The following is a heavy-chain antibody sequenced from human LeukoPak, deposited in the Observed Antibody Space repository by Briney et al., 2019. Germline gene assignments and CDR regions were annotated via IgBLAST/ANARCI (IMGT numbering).Heavy chain of an antibody. J-gene: IGHJ4*02. V-gene: IGHV3-53*01. Sequence: GGSLRLSCAASGFTVSTNYMSWVRQAPGKGLEWVSIIYSGGNTYYADSVKGRFIISRDSSKNTLSLQMNSLRVEDTAVYYCARDGSSGWYPHWGQGALVTVSS. D-gene: IGHD6-19*01. CDR3: ARDGSSGWYPH. CDR2: IYSGGNT. CDR1: GFTVSTNY.